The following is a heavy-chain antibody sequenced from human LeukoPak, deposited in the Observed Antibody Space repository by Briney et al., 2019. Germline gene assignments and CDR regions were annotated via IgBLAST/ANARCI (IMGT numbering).Heavy chain of an antibody. V-gene: IGHV4-34*01. CDR3: AGFRSCSPTPPYYLDY. D-gene: IGHD3-10*01. CDR1: GGSFSGYY. CDR2: INHSGST. J-gene: IGHJ4*02. Sequence: SETLSLTCAVYGGSFSGYYWSWIRQPPGKGLEWIGEINHSGSTNYNPSLKSRVTISVDTSKNQFSLKLSSVTAADTAVYYCAGFRSCSPTPPYYLDYWGKGTLVTVSS.